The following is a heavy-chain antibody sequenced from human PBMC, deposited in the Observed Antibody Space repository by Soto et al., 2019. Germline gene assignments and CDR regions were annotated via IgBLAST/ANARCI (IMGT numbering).Heavy chain of an antibody. CDR2: IKSKSDGGTT. D-gene: IGHD3-10*01. CDR3: ATTYGSGP. CDR1: GFTFSDAW. Sequence: GGSLRLSCAASGFTFSDAWMSWVRQAPGKGLEWVGRIKSKSDGGTTDYTAPVKGRFTISRDDSENTLYLQMHSLKTEDAAVYYCATTYGSGPWGQGTLVTVSS. V-gene: IGHV3-15*01. J-gene: IGHJ5*02.